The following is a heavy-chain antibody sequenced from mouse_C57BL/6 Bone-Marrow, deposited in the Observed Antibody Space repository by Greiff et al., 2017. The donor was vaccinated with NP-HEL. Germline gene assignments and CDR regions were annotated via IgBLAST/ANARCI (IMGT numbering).Heavy chain of an antibody. CDR1: GYTFTDYY. CDR3: ARELRRHWFAY. V-gene: IGHV1-19*01. CDR2: INPYNGGT. J-gene: IGHJ3*01. D-gene: IGHD3-2*02. Sequence: VQLQQSGPVLVKPGASVKMSCKASGYTFTDYYMNWVKQSHGKSLEWIGVINPYNGGTSYNQKFKGKATLTVDKSSSTADMELNSLTSEDSAVDYCARELRRHWFAYWGQGTLVTVSA.